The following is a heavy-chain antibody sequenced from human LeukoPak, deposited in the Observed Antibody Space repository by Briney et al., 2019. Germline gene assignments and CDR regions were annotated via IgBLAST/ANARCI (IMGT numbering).Heavy chain of an antibody. CDR1: GYSFTNYN. CDR3: ARDPGTRVFDP. Sequence: GASVKVSCKTSGYSFTNYNLHWVRQAPGQRLEWMGIIKPSGDNTNYAQKLQGRVTMTTDTSTSTAYMELRSLRSDDTAVYYCARDPGTRVFDPWGQGTLVTVSS. CDR2: IKPSGDNT. J-gene: IGHJ5*02. D-gene: IGHD1-1*01. V-gene: IGHV1-46*01.